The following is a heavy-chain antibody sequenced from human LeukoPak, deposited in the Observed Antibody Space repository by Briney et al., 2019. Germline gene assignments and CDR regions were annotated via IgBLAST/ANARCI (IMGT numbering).Heavy chain of an antibody. V-gene: IGHV4-31*03. J-gene: IGHJ6*02. D-gene: IGHD6-13*01. CDR3: ARDHVAAAGTRSRYYYYGMDV. CDR2: IYYSGST. CDR1: GGSISSGGYY. Sequence: SETLSLTCTVSGGSISSGGYYWSWIRQHPGTGLEWIGYIYYSGSTYYNPSLKSRVTISVDTSKNQFSLKLSSVTAADTAVYYCARDHVAAAGTRSRYYYYGMDVWGQGTTVTVSS.